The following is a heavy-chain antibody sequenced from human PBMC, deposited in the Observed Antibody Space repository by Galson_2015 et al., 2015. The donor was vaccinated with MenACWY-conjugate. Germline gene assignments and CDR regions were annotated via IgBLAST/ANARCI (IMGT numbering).Heavy chain of an antibody. CDR1: GGSISSYY. V-gene: IGHV4-59*01. CDR2: IYYSGST. D-gene: IGHD6-13*01. J-gene: IGHJ4*02. CDR3: ARGIHTSY. Sequence: LSLTCTISGGSISSYYWSWIRQPPGKGLEWIGYIYYSGSTNYNPSLKSRVTISVDTSKNQFSLKLSSVTAADTAVYYCARGIHTSYWGQGTLVTVSS.